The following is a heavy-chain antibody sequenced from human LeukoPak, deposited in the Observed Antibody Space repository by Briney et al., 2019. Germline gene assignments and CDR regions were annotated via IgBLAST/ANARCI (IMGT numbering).Heavy chain of an antibody. CDR1: GYTFTSYG. Sequence: VASVKVSCKASGYTFTSYGISWVRQAPGQGLEWMGWISAYNGNTNYAQKLQGRVTMTTDTSTSTAYMELRSLRSDDTAVYYCARVSIAARPETYYYYYMDVWGKGTTVTVSS. CDR2: ISAYNGNT. J-gene: IGHJ6*03. CDR3: ARVSIAARPETYYYYYMDV. D-gene: IGHD6-6*01. V-gene: IGHV1-18*01.